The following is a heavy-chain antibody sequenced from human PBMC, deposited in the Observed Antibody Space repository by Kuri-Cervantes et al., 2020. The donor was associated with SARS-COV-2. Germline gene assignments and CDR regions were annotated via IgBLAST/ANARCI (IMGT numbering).Heavy chain of an antibody. V-gene: IGHV4-39*01. Sequence: SETLSLTCTVSGGSISSSSYYWGWIRQPPGKGLEWIGSIYYSGSTYYNPSLKSRVTISVDTSKNQFSLKLSSVTAADTAVYYCARHLSVLRFLDWATNWFDPWGQGTLVTVSS. CDR1: GGSISSSSYY. D-gene: IGHD3-3*01. CDR2: IYYSGST. CDR3: ARHLSVLRFLDWATNWFDP. J-gene: IGHJ5*02.